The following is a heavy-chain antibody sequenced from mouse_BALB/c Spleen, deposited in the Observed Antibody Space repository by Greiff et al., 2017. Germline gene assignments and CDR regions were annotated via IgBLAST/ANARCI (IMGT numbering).Heavy chain of an antibody. V-gene: IGHV1-18*01. Sequence: VQLQQSGPELVKPGASVKIPCKASGYTFTDYNMDWVKQSHGKSLEWIGDINPNNGGTIYNQKFKGKATLTVDKSSSTAYMELRSLTSEDTAVYYCARKDITSYAMDYRGQGTSVTVSS. CDR2: INPNNGGT. CDR1: GYTFTDYN. D-gene: IGHD1-1*01. CDR3: ARKDITSYAMDY. J-gene: IGHJ4*01.